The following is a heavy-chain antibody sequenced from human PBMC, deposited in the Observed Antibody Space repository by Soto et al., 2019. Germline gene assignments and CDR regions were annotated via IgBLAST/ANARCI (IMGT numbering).Heavy chain of an antibody. J-gene: IGHJ3*02. CDR2: IRPYNGQR. CDR3: ARDLRVGVNTDAVAI. V-gene: IGHV1-18*01. Sequence: QGQLVQSGAEVKKPGASVNVSCTASGYSFSRNGITWVRQAPGQGLEWMGWIRPYNGQRNYAQKLQGRVTMTTDTSTTTAYMDLRSLRYEDTARYYCARDLRVGVNTDAVAIWGQGTMFNVAS. CDR1: GYSFSRNG. D-gene: IGHD6-19*01.